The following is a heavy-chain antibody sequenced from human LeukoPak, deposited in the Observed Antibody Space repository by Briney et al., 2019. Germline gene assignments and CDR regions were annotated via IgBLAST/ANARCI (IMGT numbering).Heavy chain of an antibody. Sequence: ASVEVSCKASGYTFTSYDINWLRQATGQGLEWMGWMNPNSGNTVYAQKFQGRVTMTRNTSMSTAYMELSSLRSEDTAVYYCAIRTHVDIVATLGERVKKGLDYWGQGTPVTVSS. CDR3: AIRTHVDIVATLGERVKKGLDY. V-gene: IGHV1-8*01. D-gene: IGHD5-12*01. CDR2: MNPNSGNT. CDR1: GYTFTSYD. J-gene: IGHJ4*02.